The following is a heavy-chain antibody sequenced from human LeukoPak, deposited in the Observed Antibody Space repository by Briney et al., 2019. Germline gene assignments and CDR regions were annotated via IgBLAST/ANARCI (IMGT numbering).Heavy chain of an antibody. CDR3: AKDSRNFRGLEVVVPYYFDY. D-gene: IGHD2-15*01. V-gene: IGHV3-23*01. Sequence: GGSLRLSCAASGFTFSSYAMSWVRQAPGKGLEWVSAISGSGGSTYYADSVKGRFTISRDNSKNTLYLQMNSLRAEDTAVYYCAKDSRNFRGLEVVVPYYFDYWGQGTLVTVSS. CDR2: ISGSGGST. CDR1: GFTFSSYA. J-gene: IGHJ4*02.